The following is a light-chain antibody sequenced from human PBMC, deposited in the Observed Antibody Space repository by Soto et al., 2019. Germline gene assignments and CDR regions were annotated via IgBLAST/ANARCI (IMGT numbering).Light chain of an antibody. V-gene: IGLV1-44*01. CDR2: RNN. CDR1: SSDIGSNT. J-gene: IGLJ1*01. CDR3: AVWDDSLNGYV. Sequence: QSVLTQPPSASGTPGQRVTISCSGSSSDIGSNTVNWYQQLPETAPKLLIYRNNQRPSGVPDRFSGSKSGTSASLAISGLQSEDEADYYCAVWDDSLNGYVFGTGTKVTVL.